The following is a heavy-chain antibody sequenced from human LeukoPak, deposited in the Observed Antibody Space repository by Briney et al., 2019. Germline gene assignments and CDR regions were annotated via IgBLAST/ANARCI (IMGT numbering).Heavy chain of an antibody. CDR2: IQGDGSNT. D-gene: IGHD6-13*01. CDR3: ARGTSAGGPISPFDF. Sequence: GGSLRLSCVASGFTFSKNWMHWVRQAPGKGLVWVSRIQGDGSNTNYADSVRGRFSISRDNAKNTVYLQMNSLGAEDTAIYYCARGTSAGGPISPFDFWGQGTVVTVSS. CDR1: GFTFSKNW. V-gene: IGHV3-74*01. J-gene: IGHJ4*02.